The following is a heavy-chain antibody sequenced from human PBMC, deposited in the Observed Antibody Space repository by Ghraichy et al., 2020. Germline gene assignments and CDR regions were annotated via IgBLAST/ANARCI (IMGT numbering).Heavy chain of an antibody. D-gene: IGHD5-24*01. V-gene: IGHV3-23*01. CDR1: GFTFSSYA. CDR2: ISGSGGST. J-gene: IGHJ6*02. CDR3: AVWGEMATRNYYYYGMDV. Sequence: GGSLRLSCAASGFTFSSYAMSWVRQAPGKGLEWVSAISGSGGSTYYADSVKGRFTISRDNSKNTLYLQMNSLRAEDTAVYYCAVWGEMATRNYYYYGMDVWGQGTTVTVSS.